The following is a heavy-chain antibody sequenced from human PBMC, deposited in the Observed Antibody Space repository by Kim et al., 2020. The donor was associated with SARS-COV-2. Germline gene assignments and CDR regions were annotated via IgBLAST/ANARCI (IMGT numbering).Heavy chain of an antibody. V-gene: IGHV3-53*01. J-gene: IGHJ6*02. CDR1: GFTVSSNY. Sequence: GGSLRLSCAASGFTVSSNYMSWVRQAPGKGLEWVSVIYSGGSTYYADSVKGRFTISRDNSKNTLYLQMNSLRAEDTAVYYCAGPIAAAGMGYYYGMDVWGQGTTVTVSS. CDR3: AGPIAAAGMGYYYGMDV. CDR2: IYSGGST. D-gene: IGHD6-13*01.